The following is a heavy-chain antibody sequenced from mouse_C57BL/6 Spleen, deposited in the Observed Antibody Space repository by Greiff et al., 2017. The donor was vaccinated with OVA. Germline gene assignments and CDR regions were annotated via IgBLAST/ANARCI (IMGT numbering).Heavy chain of an antibody. CDR2: IDPDTGGT. J-gene: IGHJ4*01. Sequence: VQLLQSGAELVRPWPSLTLTCKVSGYTFTDYEMHWVKQTPVHGLEWIGAIDPDTGGTAYNQKFKGQAILTADTSPSTAYMELRSLTSEDSAVYYCTRERTMDYWGQGTTVTVAS. V-gene: IGHV1-15*01. CDR3: TRERTMDY. CDR1: GYTFTDYE.